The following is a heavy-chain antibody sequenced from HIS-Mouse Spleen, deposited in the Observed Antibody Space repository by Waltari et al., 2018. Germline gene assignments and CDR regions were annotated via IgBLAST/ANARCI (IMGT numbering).Heavy chain of an antibody. V-gene: IGHV4-39*07. Sequence: QLQLQESGPGLVKPSETLSLTCTVPGGSISSSSYYWGWIRQPPGKGLEWIGSIYYSGSTYYNPSLKSRVTISVDTSKNQFSLKLSSVTAADTAVYYCARIVVVTASIDYWGQGTLVTVSS. J-gene: IGHJ4*02. CDR2: IYYSGST. D-gene: IGHD2-21*02. CDR3: ARIVVVTASIDY. CDR1: GGSISSSSYY.